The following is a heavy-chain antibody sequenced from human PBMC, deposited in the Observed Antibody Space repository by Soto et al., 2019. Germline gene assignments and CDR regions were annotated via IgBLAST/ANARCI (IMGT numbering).Heavy chain of an antibody. J-gene: IGHJ6*02. V-gene: IGHV1-46*01. D-gene: IGHD3-9*01. CDR3: ARDYKFSYYDILTGYSVYYYYGMDV. CDR2: INPSGGST. CDR1: GYTFTSYY. Sequence: ASVKVSCKASGYTFTSYYMHWVRQAPGQGLEWMGIINPSGGSTSYAQKFQGRVTMTGDTSTSTVYMELSSLRSEDTAVYYCARDYKFSYYDILTGYSVYYYYGMDVWGQGTTVTISS.